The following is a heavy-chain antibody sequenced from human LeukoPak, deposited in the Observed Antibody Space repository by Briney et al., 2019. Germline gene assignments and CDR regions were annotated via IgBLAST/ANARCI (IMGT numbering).Heavy chain of an antibody. CDR3: ARDLTGAVFDL. V-gene: IGHV3-74*03. CDR2: ITSDGSST. J-gene: IGHJ4*02. Sequence: GGSLRLSCAASGFTFSSYWMHWVRQAPGKGLVCVSRITSDGSSTTYADSVRGRFTISRDNAKNTVYLQMNDLRAEDTAVYYCARDLTGAVFDLWGQGTLVTVSS. CDR1: GFTFSSYW. D-gene: IGHD1-26*01.